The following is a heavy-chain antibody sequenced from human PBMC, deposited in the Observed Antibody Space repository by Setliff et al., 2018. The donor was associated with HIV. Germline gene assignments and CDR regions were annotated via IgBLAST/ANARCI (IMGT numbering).Heavy chain of an antibody. CDR2: INAGNGNT. J-gene: IGHJ4*02. V-gene: IGHV1-3*01. CDR1: GYTLTTFA. CDR3: ALTLAAQLVGLD. Sequence: ASVKVSCKASGYTLTTFAMHWVRQAPGQRLEWMGWINAGNGNTKYSQKFQGRVTITRDTSTNTAYMELRSLRPDDTAIYYCALTLAAQLVGLDWGQGTLVTVSS. D-gene: IGHD6-13*01.